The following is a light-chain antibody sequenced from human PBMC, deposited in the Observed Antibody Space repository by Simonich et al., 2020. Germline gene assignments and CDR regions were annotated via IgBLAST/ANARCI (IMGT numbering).Light chain of an antibody. CDR1: QSVSSSY. J-gene: IGKJ1*01. Sequence: EIVLTQSPGTLSLSPGERATLSCRASQSVSSSYLAWYQQKPGLAPRLLNYDASSRATGIPDRFSGSGSGTDFTLTISRLEPEDFAVYYCQQYGSSPGTFGQGTKVEIK. CDR3: QQYGSSPGT. CDR2: DAS. V-gene: IGKV3D-20*01.